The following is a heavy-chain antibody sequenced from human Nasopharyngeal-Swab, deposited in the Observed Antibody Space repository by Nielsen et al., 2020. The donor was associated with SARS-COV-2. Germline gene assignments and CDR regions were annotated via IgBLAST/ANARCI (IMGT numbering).Heavy chain of an antibody. Sequence: GALKISCAASGFTFSSYDMHWVRQATGKGLEWVSAIGTAGDTYYPGSVKGRFTISRENAKNSLYLQMNSLRAGDTAVYYCARGGPAPIFDLWGRGTLVTVSS. D-gene: IGHD3-16*01. V-gene: IGHV3-13*01. CDR2: IGTAGDT. CDR3: ARGGPAPIFDL. CDR1: GFTFSSYD. J-gene: IGHJ2*01.